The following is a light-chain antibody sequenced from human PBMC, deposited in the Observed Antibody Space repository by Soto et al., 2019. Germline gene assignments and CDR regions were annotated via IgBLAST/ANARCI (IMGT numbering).Light chain of an antibody. Sequence: DIVLTQSPGTLSLSPGERATLSCRATQNVNGNYLAWYQQKPGQAPRLLIYGASSRATGIPDRFSGGGSGTDFTLTISRLEPEDFAVYYCQQYGDSPPYTFGPGPKVDIK. V-gene: IGKV3-20*01. CDR3: QQYGDSPPYT. CDR1: QNVNGNY. CDR2: GAS. J-gene: IGKJ2*01.